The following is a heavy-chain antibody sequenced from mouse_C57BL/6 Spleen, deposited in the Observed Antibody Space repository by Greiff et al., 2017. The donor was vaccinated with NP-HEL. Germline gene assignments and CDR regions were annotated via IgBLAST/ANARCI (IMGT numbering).Heavy chain of an antibody. Sequence: QVQLQQPGAELVKPGASVKLSCKASGYTFTSYWMQWVKQRPGQGLEWIGEIDPSDSYTNSNQKFKGKATLTVDTSSSSAYMQLSSLTSEDSAVYYCARSITTVVANYAMDYWGQGTSVTVSS. V-gene: IGHV1-50*01. J-gene: IGHJ4*01. D-gene: IGHD1-1*01. CDR3: ARSITTVVANYAMDY. CDR1: GYTFTSYW. CDR2: IDPSDSYT.